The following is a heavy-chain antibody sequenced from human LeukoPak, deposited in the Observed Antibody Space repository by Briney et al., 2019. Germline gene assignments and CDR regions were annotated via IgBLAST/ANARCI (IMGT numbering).Heavy chain of an antibody. CDR1: GFTFNNHW. V-gene: IGHV3-7*01. D-gene: IGHD4-17*01. Sequence: GGSLRLSCAVSGFTFNNHWMTWVRQAPGKGLEWVASIKQGGSEKYYADSVKGRFTVSRDDAKNSLYFQMNSLSADDTAVYYCARGPNYGARVDYLDFWGQGTKVTVSS. J-gene: IGHJ4*02. CDR2: IKQGGSEK. CDR3: ARGPNYGARVDYLDF.